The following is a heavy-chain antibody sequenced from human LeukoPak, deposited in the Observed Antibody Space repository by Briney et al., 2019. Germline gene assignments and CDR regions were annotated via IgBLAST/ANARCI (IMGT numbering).Heavy chain of an antibody. J-gene: IGHJ4*02. V-gene: IGHV4-34*01. D-gene: IGHD4-17*01. CDR1: EFIFSNYG. CDR3: ARAYGNYDY. Sequence: GSLRLSCAASEFIFSNYGMNWVRQAPGKGLEWVGEINHSGSTNYNPSLKSRVTISVDTSKNQFSLKLSSVTAADTAVYYCARAYGNYDYWGQGTLVTVSS. CDR2: INHSGST.